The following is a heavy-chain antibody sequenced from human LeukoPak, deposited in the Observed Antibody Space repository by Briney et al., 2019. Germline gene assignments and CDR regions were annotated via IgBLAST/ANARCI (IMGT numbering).Heavy chain of an antibody. CDR1: GFTYRDYY. J-gene: IGHJ4*02. D-gene: IGHD1-26*01. Sequence: GGSLRLSCAASGFTYRDYYMSWIRQAPGKGLEWVSYISSSSSYTNYADSVKGRFTISRDNAKNSLYLQMNSLRAEDTAVYYCARRQSGSYQHWGQGTLVTVSS. CDR3: ARRQSGSYQH. CDR2: ISSSSSYT. V-gene: IGHV3-11*03.